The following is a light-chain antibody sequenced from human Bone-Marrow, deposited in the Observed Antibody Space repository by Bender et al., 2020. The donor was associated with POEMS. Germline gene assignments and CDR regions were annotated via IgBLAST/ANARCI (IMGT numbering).Light chain of an antibody. CDR3: AAWDDSLNGLV. CDR2: SNQ. J-gene: IGLJ1*01. CDR1: NSNIGSNT. V-gene: IGLV1-44*01. Sequence: QSGVTQPPSASGTPGQRVTISCSGGNSNIGSNTVSWYQQLPGTAPNLLSYSNQQRASGVPDRFSASKSGTSASLAISGLQSEDADEYYCAAWDDSLNGLVFGTGTKVTVL.